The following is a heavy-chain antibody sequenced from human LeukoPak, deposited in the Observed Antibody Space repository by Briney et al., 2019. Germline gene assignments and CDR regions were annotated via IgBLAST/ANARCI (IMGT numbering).Heavy chain of an antibody. Sequence: PGGSLRLSCAASGFTFSSYAMSWARQAPGKGLEWVSAISGSGGSTYYADSVKGRFTISRDNSKNTLYLQMNSLKAEDTAVYYCAKDLGEYYYDSSGYYPDYWGQGTLVTVSS. V-gene: IGHV3-23*01. D-gene: IGHD3-22*01. J-gene: IGHJ4*02. CDR1: GFTFSSYA. CDR3: AKDLGEYYYDSSGYYPDY. CDR2: ISGSGGST.